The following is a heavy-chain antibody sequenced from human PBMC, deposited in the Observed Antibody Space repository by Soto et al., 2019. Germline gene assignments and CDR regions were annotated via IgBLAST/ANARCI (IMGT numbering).Heavy chain of an antibody. Sequence: PSETLCLPCTVSGGSLSSYYWSWIRQPPGEGLEWIGYIYYGGSTNYTPSLKSRVTISDDTSKNQFSLKLSSVTAADTAVYYCARAAVVPAAYYYYGMDVWGQGTTVTVSS. J-gene: IGHJ6*02. V-gene: IGHV4-59*01. CDR2: IYYGGST. D-gene: IGHD2-2*01. CDR1: GGSLSSYY. CDR3: ARAAVVPAAYYYYGMDV.